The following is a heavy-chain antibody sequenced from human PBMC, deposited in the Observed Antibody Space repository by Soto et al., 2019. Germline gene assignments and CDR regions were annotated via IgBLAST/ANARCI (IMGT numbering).Heavy chain of an antibody. Sequence: PGGSLRLSSAASGLTVNSNYMSWVRQAPGKGLEWVSVIYSDGSTYYADSVKGRFIISRDNSNNTLYFQMNSLRAEDTAVYYCATLAKYDILTGFYPCWGQGT. CDR2: IYSDGST. D-gene: IGHD3-9*01. CDR1: GLTVNSNY. V-gene: IGHV3-66*01. CDR3: ATLAKYDILTGFYPC. J-gene: IGHJ4*02.